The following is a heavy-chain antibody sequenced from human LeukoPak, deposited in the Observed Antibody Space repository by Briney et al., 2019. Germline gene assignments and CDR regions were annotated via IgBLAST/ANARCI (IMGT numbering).Heavy chain of an antibody. Sequence: PGRSLRLSCAASGFTFGSYGMHWVRQAPGKGLEWVAVISYDGSNKYYADSVKGRFTISRDNSKNTLYLQMNSLRAEDTAVYYCAKDTEDFDYWGQGTLVTVSS. J-gene: IGHJ4*02. V-gene: IGHV3-30*18. CDR1: GFTFGSYG. CDR2: ISYDGSNK. CDR3: AKDTEDFDY.